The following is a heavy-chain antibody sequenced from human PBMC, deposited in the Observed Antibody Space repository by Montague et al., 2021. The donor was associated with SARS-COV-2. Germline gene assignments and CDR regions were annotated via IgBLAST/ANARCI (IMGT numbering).Heavy chain of an antibody. CDR2: IYLSGST. D-gene: IGHD2-8*01. Sequence: SETLSLTCTVSGYSISSGYYWGWIRQPPGKGLEWIGNIYLSGSTYYNPSLKSRVTISVDTSNNQFSLKLTSVTAADTAVYYCARTSQYCTPTNCYLPNAMDVWGQGTTVTVSS. CDR1: GYSISSGYY. V-gene: IGHV4-38-2*02. J-gene: IGHJ6*02. CDR3: ARTSQYCTPTNCYLPNAMDV.